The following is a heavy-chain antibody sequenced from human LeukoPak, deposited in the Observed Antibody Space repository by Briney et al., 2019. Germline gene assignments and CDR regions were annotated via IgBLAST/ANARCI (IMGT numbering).Heavy chain of an antibody. D-gene: IGHD2-15*01. CDR3: ARDSANCSDGSCYSYYYYMDV. Sequence: PSETLSLICTVSGGSISSYYWSWIRQPAGKGLEWIGRIYTSGSTNYNPSLKSRVTMSVDTSKNQFSLKLSSVTAADTAVYYCARDSANCSDGSCYSYYYYMDVWGKGTTVTVSS. V-gene: IGHV4-4*07. CDR2: IYTSGST. J-gene: IGHJ6*03. CDR1: GGSISSYY.